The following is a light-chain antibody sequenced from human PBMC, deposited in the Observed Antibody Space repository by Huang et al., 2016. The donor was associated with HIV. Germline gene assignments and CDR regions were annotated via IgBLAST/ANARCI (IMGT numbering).Light chain of an antibody. Sequence: DLVMTQTPLSLSVTPGQPASISCKSSQSLLHSDGKTYLYWYLQKPGQSPQLLIYGVSSRFSGVPDRFSGSWSGTDFTLKISRVEAEDVGVFYCMQGMHLLTFGGGTKVEIK. CDR2: GVS. J-gene: IGKJ4*01. V-gene: IGKV2-29*02. CDR1: QSLLHSDGKTY. CDR3: MQGMHLLT.